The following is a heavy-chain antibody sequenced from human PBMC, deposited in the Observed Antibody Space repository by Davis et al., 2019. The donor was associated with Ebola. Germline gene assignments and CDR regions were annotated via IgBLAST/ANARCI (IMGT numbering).Heavy chain of an antibody. CDR2: ISWNSGSI. D-gene: IGHD5-24*01. CDR1: GFTFDDYA. J-gene: IGHJ6*02. CDR3: AKEPHNWYYNGMDV. Sequence: PGGSLRLSCAASGFTFDDYAMHWVRQAPGKGLEWVSGISWNSGSIGYADSVKGRFTISRDNAKNSLYLQMNSLRAEDTALYYCAKEPHNWYYNGMDVWGQGTTVTVSS. V-gene: IGHV3-9*01.